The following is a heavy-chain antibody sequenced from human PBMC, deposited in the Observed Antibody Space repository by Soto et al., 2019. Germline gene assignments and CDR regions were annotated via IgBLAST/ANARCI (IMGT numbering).Heavy chain of an antibody. CDR2: INAGNGNT. Sequence: GASVKVSCKASGYTFTSYAMHWVRQAPGQRLEWMGWINAGNGNTKYSQKFQGRVTITRDTSASTAYMELSSLRSEDTAVYYCASTKDSSGYYRARPHHDAFDIWGQGTMVTVSS. V-gene: IGHV1-3*01. CDR3: ASTKDSSGYYRARPHHDAFDI. D-gene: IGHD3-22*01. J-gene: IGHJ3*02. CDR1: GYTFTSYA.